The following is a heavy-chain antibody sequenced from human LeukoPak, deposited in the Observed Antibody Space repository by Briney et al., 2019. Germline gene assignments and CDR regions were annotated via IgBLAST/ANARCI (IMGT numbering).Heavy chain of an antibody. CDR1: GGSISSSSYY. CDR2: INYSGST. V-gene: IGHV4-39*01. D-gene: IGHD4-17*01. CDR3: ARQIGAGRCAFDY. Sequence: ETQSLTCTVSGGSISSSSYYWGWIRQPPGKGLEWIGSINYSGSTYYNPSLKSRVTISIDTSENQFSLKLASVTAADTAVYYCARQIGAGRCAFDYWGQGTLVTVSS. J-gene: IGHJ4*02.